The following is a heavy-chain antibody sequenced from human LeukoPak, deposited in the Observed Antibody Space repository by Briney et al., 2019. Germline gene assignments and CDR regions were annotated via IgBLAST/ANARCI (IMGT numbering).Heavy chain of an antibody. CDR2: IFPGDSDT. Sequence: HGESLKISCKDSGYTFTNYWIGWVRQMLGKGLEWMGIIFPGDSDTRYSPSFQGQVTIPAAKSISTAYLQWSSLKASDSAMYYCARQRSGWFSDAFDRWGQGTMVTVSS. CDR1: GYTFTNYW. J-gene: IGHJ3*01. V-gene: IGHV5-51*01. CDR3: ARQRSGWFSDAFDR. D-gene: IGHD6-19*01.